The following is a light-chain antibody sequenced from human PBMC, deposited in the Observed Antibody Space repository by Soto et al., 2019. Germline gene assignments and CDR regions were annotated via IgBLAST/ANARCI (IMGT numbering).Light chain of an antibody. J-gene: IGKJ5*01. CDR3: QQRSKWPPFS. Sequence: EIVLTQSPATLSLSPGERATLSCRASQSVSSYLAWYQQKPGQAPRLLIYDASNRATGIAARFSGSGSGTDFTLTISSLGPEDFSVYYCQQRSKWPPFSFGQDTRLGN. V-gene: IGKV3-11*01. CDR1: QSVSSY. CDR2: DAS.